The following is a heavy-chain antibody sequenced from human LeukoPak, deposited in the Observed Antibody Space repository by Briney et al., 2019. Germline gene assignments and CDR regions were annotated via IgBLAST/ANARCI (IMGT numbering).Heavy chain of an antibody. J-gene: IGHJ3*02. Sequence: GALRLSCAASGFTFSSYAMSWVRQAPGKGLEWVSAISGSGGSTYYADSVKGRFTISRDNSKNTLYLQMNSLRAEDTAVYYCAKDPSEKTYYYDSSGFDIWGQGTMVTVSS. CDR1: GFTFSSYA. V-gene: IGHV3-23*01. CDR3: AKDPSEKTYYYDSSGFDI. CDR2: ISGSGGST. D-gene: IGHD3-22*01.